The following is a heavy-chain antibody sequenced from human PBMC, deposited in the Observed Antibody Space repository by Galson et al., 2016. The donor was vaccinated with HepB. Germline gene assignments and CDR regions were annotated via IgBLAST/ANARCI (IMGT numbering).Heavy chain of an antibody. D-gene: IGHD6-6*01. Sequence: SLRLSCAASGFTFYSFGMNWVRQAPGKGLEWVSSISSTSYIYYAGSVKGRFTISRDNAKNSLYLQMNSLRAEDTAVYYCARGEEYSTSSGDYWGQGTTVTVSS. V-gene: IGHV3-21*01. CDR1: GFTFYSFG. J-gene: IGHJ4*03. CDR3: ARGEEYSTSSGDY. CDR2: ISSTSYI.